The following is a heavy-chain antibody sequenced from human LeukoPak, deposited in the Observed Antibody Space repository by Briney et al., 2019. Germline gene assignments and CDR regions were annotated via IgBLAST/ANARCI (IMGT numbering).Heavy chain of an antibody. CDR1: GYTFNSSY. D-gene: IGHD2-15*01. Sequence: ASVKVSCKASGYTFNSSYMHWVRQAPGQGLEWMGIINPSDDSTRYAQKFQGRVTMTKDTSTNTVYMHLSSLSSDDTAVYYCARASLPYCSGGSCRSFDYWGQGTLVTVSS. V-gene: IGHV1-46*02. CDR3: ARASLPYCSGGSCRSFDY. J-gene: IGHJ4*02. CDR2: INPSDDST.